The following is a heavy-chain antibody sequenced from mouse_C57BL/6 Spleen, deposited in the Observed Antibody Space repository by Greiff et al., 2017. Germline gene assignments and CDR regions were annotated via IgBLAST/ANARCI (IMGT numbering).Heavy chain of an antibody. CDR1: GYTFTDYY. CDR3: ARGGYDGPY. D-gene: IGHD2-3*01. J-gene: IGHJ2*01. CDR2: IYPGSGNT. V-gene: IGHV1-76*01. Sequence: VQLQQSGAELVRPGASVKLSCKASGYTFTDYYINWVKQRPGQGLEWIARIYPGSGNTYYNEKFKGKATLTAEKSSSTAYMQLSSLTSEDSAVYFCARGGYDGPYWGQGTTLTVSS.